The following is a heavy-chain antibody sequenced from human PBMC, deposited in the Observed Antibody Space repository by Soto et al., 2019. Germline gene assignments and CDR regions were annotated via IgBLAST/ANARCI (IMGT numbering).Heavy chain of an antibody. J-gene: IGHJ3*02. CDR3: AKATATSGGAFEI. Sequence: GGSLRLSCAVSGFICSSYDMSWVRQAPGKGLEWVSTILVGGSTHYEDSVKGRFTISRNTSKNTVYLQMNSLTAGDTAFYYCAKATATSGGAFEIYGQGTMVTVSS. CDR2: ILVGGST. CDR1: GFICSSYD. D-gene: IGHD1-1*01. V-gene: IGHV3-23*01.